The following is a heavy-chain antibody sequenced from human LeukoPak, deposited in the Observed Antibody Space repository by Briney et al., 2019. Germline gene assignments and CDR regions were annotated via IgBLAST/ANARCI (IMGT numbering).Heavy chain of an antibody. J-gene: IGHJ5*02. D-gene: IGHD3-10*01. CDR3: ARDYRYYGSGSYSPRGNWFDP. V-gene: IGHV4-59*12. Sequence: ASETLSLTCTVSGGSISSYYWSWIRQPPGKGLEWIGYIYYSGSTNYNPSLKSRVTISVDTSKNQFSLKLSSVTAADTAVYYCARDYRYYGSGSYSPRGNWFDPWGQGTLVTVSS. CDR1: GGSISSYY. CDR2: IYYSGST.